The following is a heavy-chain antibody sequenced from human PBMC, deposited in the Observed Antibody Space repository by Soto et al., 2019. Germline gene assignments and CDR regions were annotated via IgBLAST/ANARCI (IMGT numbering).Heavy chain of an antibody. Sequence: QITLKESGPTLVKPTQTLTLTCTFSGFSLTTRGVGVGWIRQPPGKALECLALIYWDDDKRYSPSLQSRPSTXKXTXXNQVVLTMTNVDPVDTAIYYCAHIPSYFQYDWFDPWGQGTLVSVSS. D-gene: IGHD3-10*01. V-gene: IGHV2-5*02. CDR3: AHIPSYFQYDWFDP. CDR2: IYWDDDK. J-gene: IGHJ5*02. CDR1: GFSLTTRGVG.